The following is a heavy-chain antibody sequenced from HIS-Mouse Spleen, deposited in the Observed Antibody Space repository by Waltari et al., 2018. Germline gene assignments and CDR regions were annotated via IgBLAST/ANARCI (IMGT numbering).Heavy chain of an antibody. V-gene: IGHV4-39*01. CDR3: ARRNNWNYAF. CDR2: IYYSGSP. J-gene: IGHJ4*02. Sequence: QLQLQESGPGLVKPSETLSLTCTVSGGSISSSSYYWGWIRQPPGKGLEWIGSIYYSGSPYYHPSLKRRVTISVDTSKNEFSLKLSSVTAADTAVYYCARRNNWNYAFWGQGTLVTVSS. CDR1: GGSISSSSYY. D-gene: IGHD1-7*01.